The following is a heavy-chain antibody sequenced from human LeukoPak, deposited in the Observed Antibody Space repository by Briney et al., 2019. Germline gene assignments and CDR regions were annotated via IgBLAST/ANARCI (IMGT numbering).Heavy chain of an antibody. CDR3: ARGPNYYGSGRSWFDP. D-gene: IGHD3-10*01. CDR1: GYSFTDYY. Sequence: ASVKVSCKASGYSFTDYYLHWVRQAPGQGLEWMGWINPSSGGTNYAQNFQGRVTLSRDTSITTAYMDLTRLTSDDTAIYYCARGPNYYGSGRSWFDPWGQGSQVTVSS. V-gene: IGHV1-2*02. J-gene: IGHJ5*02. CDR2: INPSSGGT.